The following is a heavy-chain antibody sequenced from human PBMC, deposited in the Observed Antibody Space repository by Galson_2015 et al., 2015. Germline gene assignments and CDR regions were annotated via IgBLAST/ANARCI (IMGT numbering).Heavy chain of an antibody. D-gene: IGHD1-26*01. CDR2: IRSKANSYAT. V-gene: IGHV3-73*01. Sequence: SLRLSCAASGFTFSGSAMHWVRQASGKGLEWVGRIRSKANSYATAYAASVKGRFTISRDDSKNTAYLQMNSLKTEDTAVYYCTRVQDTGIVGAPPPGYYYGMDVWGQGTTVTVSS. CDR1: GFTFSGSA. J-gene: IGHJ6*02. CDR3: TRVQDTGIVGAPPPGYYYGMDV.